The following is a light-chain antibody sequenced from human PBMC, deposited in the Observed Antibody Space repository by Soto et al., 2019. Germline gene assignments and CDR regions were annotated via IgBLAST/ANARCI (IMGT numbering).Light chain of an antibody. CDR3: NSYTTSNTLV. CDR2: NVS. Sequence: QSALTQPASVSGSPGQSITISCSGTSSDVGGYNYVSWYQHHPGKAPKLLINNVSDRPSGVSNRFSGSKSGNTASLIISGLQAEDEADYYCNSYTTSNTLVFGGGTKLTVL. CDR1: SSDVGGYNY. V-gene: IGLV2-14*03. J-gene: IGLJ2*01.